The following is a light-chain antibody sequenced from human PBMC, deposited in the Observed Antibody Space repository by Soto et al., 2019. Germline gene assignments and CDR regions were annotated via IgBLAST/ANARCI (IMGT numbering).Light chain of an antibody. CDR2: KAS. CDR1: QSISSW. J-gene: IGKJ1*01. Sequence: DIQMTQSPSTLSASVGDRVTIPCRASQSISSWLAWYQQKPGKAPKLLIYKASSLESGVPSRFSGSGSGTEFTLTISSLQPEDFATYYCQQSYSNTQTFGQGTKVDI. CDR3: QQSYSNTQT. V-gene: IGKV1-5*03.